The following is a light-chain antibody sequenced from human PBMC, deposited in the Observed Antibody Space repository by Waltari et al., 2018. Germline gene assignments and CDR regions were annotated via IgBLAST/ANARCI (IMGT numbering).Light chain of an antibody. CDR1: QSVFSSNNTKNY. CDR3: QQYYSSRYT. CDR2: WAC. J-gene: IGKJ2*01. Sequence: DIVMTQSPDSLAVCLGERATINCKSSQSVFSSNNTKNYLGGYQQRTGQPPKMIMYWACTREAGVPDRFSVSGSGTDFTLTITNLQAEDVAVYYCQQYYSSRYTFGQGTKLEIK. V-gene: IGKV4-1*01.